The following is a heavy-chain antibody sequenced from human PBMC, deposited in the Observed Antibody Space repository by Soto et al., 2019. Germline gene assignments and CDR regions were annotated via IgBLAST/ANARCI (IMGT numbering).Heavy chain of an antibody. CDR1: GYTFTSYA. CDR3: ARGIVGVTALDY. CDR2: INAGNGNT. J-gene: IGHJ4*02. V-gene: IGHV1-3*01. Sequence: ASVKVSCKASGYTFTSYAMHWVRQAPGQRLEWMGWINAGNGNTKYSQKFQGRVTITRDTSASTAYMELSSLRSEDTAVYYCARGIVGVTALDYWGRGPLVPVSS. D-gene: IGHD2-21*02.